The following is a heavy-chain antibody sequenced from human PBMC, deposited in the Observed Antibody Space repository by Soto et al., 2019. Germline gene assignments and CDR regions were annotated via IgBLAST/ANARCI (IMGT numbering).Heavy chain of an antibody. CDR2: MNPNSGNT. J-gene: IGHJ6*03. V-gene: IGHV1-8*01. CDR1: GYTFTSYD. D-gene: IGHD3-3*01. CDR3: ASRLSLYYDFWSGYPSFALDGYYMDV. Sequence: ASVKVSCKASGYTFTSYDINWVRQATGQGLEWMGWMNPNSGNTGYAQKFQGRVTMTRNTSISTAYMELSSLRSEDTAVYYCASRLSLYYDFWSGYPSFALDGYYMDVWGKGTTVTVSS.